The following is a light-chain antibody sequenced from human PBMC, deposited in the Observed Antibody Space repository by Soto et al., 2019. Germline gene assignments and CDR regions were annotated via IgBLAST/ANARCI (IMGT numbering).Light chain of an antibody. CDR2: DVS. CDR1: SSDIGDYNY. Sequence: QSALTQPASVSGSPGQSIAISCTGTSSDIGDYNYVSWYQHHPGKVPKLMIYDVSNRPSGVSDRFSGSMSGNTASLTISGLQPEDEAYYYCSSYTGGSTVVFGGGTKLTVL. J-gene: IGLJ2*01. V-gene: IGLV2-14*03. CDR3: SSYTGGSTVV.